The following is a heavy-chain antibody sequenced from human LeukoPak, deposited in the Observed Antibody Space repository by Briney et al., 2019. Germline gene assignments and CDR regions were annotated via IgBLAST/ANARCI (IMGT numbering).Heavy chain of an antibody. Sequence: GGSLRLSCAASGFTFSSYSMNWVRQAPGKGLEWVSSISSSSSYIYYADSVKGRFTISRDNAKNSLYLQMNSLRAEDTAVYYCARVDTVTTYYFDYWGQGTLVTVSS. D-gene: IGHD4-17*01. V-gene: IGHV3-21*01. CDR3: ARVDTVTTYYFDY. CDR1: GFTFSSYS. CDR2: ISSSSSYI. J-gene: IGHJ4*02.